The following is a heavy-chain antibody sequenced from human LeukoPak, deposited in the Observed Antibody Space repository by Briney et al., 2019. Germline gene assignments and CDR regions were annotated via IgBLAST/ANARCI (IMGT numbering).Heavy chain of an antibody. V-gene: IGHV4-59*12. CDR2: IYYSGST. CDR3: ARRMGARYYYYYMDV. J-gene: IGHJ6*03. Sequence: PSETLSLTCTVSGGSISSYYWSWIRQPPGKGLEWIGYIYYSGSTNYNPSLKSRVTISVDTSKNQFSLKLSSVTAADTAVYYCARRMGARYYYYYMDVWGKGTTVTISS. D-gene: IGHD1-26*01. CDR1: GGSISSYY.